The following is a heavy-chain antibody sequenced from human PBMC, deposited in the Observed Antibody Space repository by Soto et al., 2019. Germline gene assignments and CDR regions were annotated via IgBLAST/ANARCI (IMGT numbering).Heavy chain of an antibody. CDR3: ARHPHTLVGGHNWFDP. Sequence: ASVKVSCKASGGTFSSYTSSWVRQAPGQGLEWMGRIIPILGIANYAQKFQGRVTITADKSTSTAYMELSSLRSEDTAMYYCARHPHTLVGGHNWFDPWGQGTLVTVSS. CDR1: GGTFSSYT. CDR2: IIPILGIA. D-gene: IGHD2-15*01. V-gene: IGHV1-69*02. J-gene: IGHJ5*02.